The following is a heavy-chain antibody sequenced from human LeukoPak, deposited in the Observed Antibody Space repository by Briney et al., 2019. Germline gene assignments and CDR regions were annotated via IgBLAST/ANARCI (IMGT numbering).Heavy chain of an antibody. CDR1: GGSFSGYY. J-gene: IGHJ4*02. Sequence: SETLSLTCAVYGGSFSGYYSSWIRQPPGKGLEWIGEINHSGSTNYNPSLKSRVTISVDTSKNQFSLKLSSVTAADTAVYYCARVYNGGSSDYWGQGTLVTVSS. D-gene: IGHD1-14*01. CDR3: ARVYNGGSSDY. V-gene: IGHV4-34*01. CDR2: INHSGST.